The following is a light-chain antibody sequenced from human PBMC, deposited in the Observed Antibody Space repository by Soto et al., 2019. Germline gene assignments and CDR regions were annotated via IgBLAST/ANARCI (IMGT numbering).Light chain of an antibody. CDR3: QQYVRSPWT. CDR1: QSVTSSY. J-gene: IGKJ1*01. V-gene: IGKV3-20*01. CDR2: GAS. Sequence: EIVMTQSPATLSVSPGERATLSCRASQSVTSSYLAWYQQKPGQAPRLVMYGASIRTSGIPDRFSGCGSGTDFTLTISRLEPEDFALYYCQQYVRSPWTFGRGTKVDIK.